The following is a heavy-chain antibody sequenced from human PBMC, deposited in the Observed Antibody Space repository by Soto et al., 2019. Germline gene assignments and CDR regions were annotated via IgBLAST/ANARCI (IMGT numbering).Heavy chain of an antibody. CDR3: ASDDIGSPYYYGMDV. Sequence: SVKFSCKASGGTFSSYAISWVRQAPGQGLEWMGGIIPIFGTANYAQKFQGRVTITADESTSTAYMELSSLRSEDTAVYYCASDDIGSPYYYGMDVWGQGTTVTVSS. CDR2: IIPIFGTA. D-gene: IGHD5-12*01. V-gene: IGHV1-69*13. CDR1: GGTFSSYA. J-gene: IGHJ6*02.